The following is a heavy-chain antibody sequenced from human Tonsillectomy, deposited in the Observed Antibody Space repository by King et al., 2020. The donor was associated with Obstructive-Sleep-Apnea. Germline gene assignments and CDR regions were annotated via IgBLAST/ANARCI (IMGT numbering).Heavy chain of an antibody. CDR2: VRSKANNYAT. V-gene: IGHV3-73*01. J-gene: IGHJ4*02. Sequence: VQLVESGGGLVQPGGSLKLSCAASGFTFSGSAMHWVRQASGKGLEWVGRVRSKANNYATAYAASVRGRFTVSRDDSKNTPYLQMNSLKTEDTAAYYCTSAKSDIVWGAIFDYWGQGTLVTVSS. CDR1: GFTFSGSA. CDR3: TSAKSDIVWGAIFDY. D-gene: IGHD3-16*01.